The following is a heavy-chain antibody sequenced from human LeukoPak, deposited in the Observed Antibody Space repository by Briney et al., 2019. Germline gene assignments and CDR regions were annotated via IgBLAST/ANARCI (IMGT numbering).Heavy chain of an antibody. CDR3: ARGGGIDYYYYYMDV. Sequence: PSETLSLTCTVSNGPINTYQWSWIRQPPGKGLEWIGNIHYSGSANYNPSLKSRVTISVDTSKNQFSLKLSSVTAADTAVYSCARGGGIDYYYYYMDVWGKGTTVTVSS. D-gene: IGHD3-10*01. CDR1: NGPINTYQ. CDR2: IHYSGSA. V-gene: IGHV4-59*01. J-gene: IGHJ6*03.